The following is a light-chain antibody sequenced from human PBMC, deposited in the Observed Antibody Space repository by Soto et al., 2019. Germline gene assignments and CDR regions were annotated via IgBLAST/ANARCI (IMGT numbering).Light chain of an antibody. CDR1: QSVSNNY. V-gene: IGKV3-20*01. CDR3: QQYGSSGT. Sequence: ERVMMQSQATLSVSPGERATLSCRASQSVSNNYLAWYQQKPGQAPRLLIYGASNRATGIPDRFSGSGSGTDFTLTISRLEPEDFAVYYCQQYGSSGTFGQGTKV. CDR2: GAS. J-gene: IGKJ1*01.